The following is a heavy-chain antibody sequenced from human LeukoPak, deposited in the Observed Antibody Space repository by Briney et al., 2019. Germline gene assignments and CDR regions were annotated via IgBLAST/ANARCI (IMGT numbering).Heavy chain of an antibody. CDR2: INPNSGGT. J-gene: IGHJ4*02. Sequence: SVNASCKASGYTFTGHYIHWVRQAPGQGLEWMGFINPNSGGTNYAQKFQGRVTMTRDTSITTAYMELRRVTSDDTAVYYCARVGHTSGWDFDYWGQGTLVTVSS. CDR3: ARVGHTSGWDFDY. CDR1: GYTFTGHY. D-gene: IGHD6-19*01. V-gene: IGHV1-2*02.